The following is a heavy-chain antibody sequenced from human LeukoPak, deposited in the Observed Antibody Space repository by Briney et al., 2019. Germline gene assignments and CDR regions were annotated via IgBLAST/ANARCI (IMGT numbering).Heavy chain of an antibody. V-gene: IGHV3-23*01. Sequence: GGSLRLSCAASGFTFSSYGMSWVRQAPGKGLEWVSAISGSGGSTYYADSVKGRFTISRDNAKNSLFLQMNSLRAADTAVYYCATPGTTQYYFDYWGQGTLVTVSS. CDR2: ISGSGGST. CDR1: GFTFSSYG. CDR3: ATPGTTQYYFDY. D-gene: IGHD4-17*01. J-gene: IGHJ4*02.